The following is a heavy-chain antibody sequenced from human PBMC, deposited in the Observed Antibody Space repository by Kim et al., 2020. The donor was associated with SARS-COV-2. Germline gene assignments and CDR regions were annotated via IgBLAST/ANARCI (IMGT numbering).Heavy chain of an antibody. CDR1: GGSISSGGYY. J-gene: IGHJ4*02. D-gene: IGHD1-1*01. CDR3: ATSVTTTYYFDY. Sequence: SETLSLTCTVSGGSISSGGYYWSWIRQHPGKGLEWIGYIYYSGITYYNPSLKSRVTISVDTSKIQFSLKLSSVTAADTAVYYCATSVTTTYYFDYWGQGILVTLSS. V-gene: IGHV4-31*03. CDR2: IYYSGIT.